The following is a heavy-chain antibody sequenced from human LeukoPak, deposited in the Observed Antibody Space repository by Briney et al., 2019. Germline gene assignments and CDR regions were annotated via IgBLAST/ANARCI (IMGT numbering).Heavy chain of an antibody. V-gene: IGHV4-59*04. D-gene: IGHD3-22*01. CDR3: AREVTMIVVVYYFDY. CDR1: GGSISSYY. CDR2: IYYSGST. J-gene: IGHJ4*02. Sequence: SETLSLTCTVSGGSISSYYWSWIRQPPGKGLDWIGYIYYSGSTYYNPSLKSRVTISVDTSKNQFSLKLSSVTAADTAMYYCAREVTMIVVVYYFDYWGQGTLVTVSS.